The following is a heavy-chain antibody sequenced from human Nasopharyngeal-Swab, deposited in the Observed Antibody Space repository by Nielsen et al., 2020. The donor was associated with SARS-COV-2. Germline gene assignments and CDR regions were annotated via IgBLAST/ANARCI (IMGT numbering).Heavy chain of an antibody. CDR3: ARDGSYSGGAFDI. V-gene: IGHV4-39*07. D-gene: IGHD3-10*01. CDR2: IYYSGST. J-gene: IGHJ3*02. Sequence: GSLRLSCTVSGGSISSSSYYWGWIRQPPGKGLEWIGSIYYSGSTYYNPSLKSRVTISVDTSKNQFSLKLSSVTAADTAVYYCARDGSYSGGAFDIWGQGTMVTVSS. CDR1: GGSISSSSYY.